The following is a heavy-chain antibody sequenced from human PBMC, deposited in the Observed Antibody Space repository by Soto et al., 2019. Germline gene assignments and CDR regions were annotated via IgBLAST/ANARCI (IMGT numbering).Heavy chain of an antibody. J-gene: IGHJ6*03. V-gene: IGHV1-18*01. CDR3: ARVRRLVGYFYYYMDV. Sequence: QVQLLQSGAEVKKPGASVKVSCKASGYTFTNYGITWVRQAPGQGLEWMGWISAYNGDTHYTQRLQGRVTMTTDTSTSTAYMELRGLRSDATAVYYCARVRRLVGYFYYYMDVWGKGTTVTVSS. CDR2: ISAYNGDT. CDR1: GYTFTNYG. D-gene: IGHD6-6*01.